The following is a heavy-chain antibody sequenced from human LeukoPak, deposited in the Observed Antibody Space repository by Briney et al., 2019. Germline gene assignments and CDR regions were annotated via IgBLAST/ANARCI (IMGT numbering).Heavy chain of an antibody. D-gene: IGHD5-18*01. CDR3: ARGDTAMVKIDY. J-gene: IGHJ4*02. Sequence: GGSLRLSCAASGFTFSSYGMHWVRQAPGKGLEWVAVIWYDGSNKYYADSVKGRFTISRDNSKNTLYLQMNSLRAEDTAVYYCARGDTAMVKIDYWGQGTLVTVTS. CDR1: GFTFSSYG. V-gene: IGHV3-33*08. CDR2: IWYDGSNK.